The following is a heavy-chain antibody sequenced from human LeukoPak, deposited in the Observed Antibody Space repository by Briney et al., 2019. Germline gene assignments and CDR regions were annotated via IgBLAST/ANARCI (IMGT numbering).Heavy chain of an antibody. CDR2: ISYDGSNK. CDR3: AREGAAAGHYYYYGMDV. V-gene: IGHV3-30*04. J-gene: IGHJ6*02. D-gene: IGHD6-13*01. Sequence: GGSLRLSCAAYGFTFRSYAMHWVRQAPGKGLEWVAVISYDGSNKYYADSVKGRFTISRDNSKNTLYLQMNSLRAEDTAVYYCAREGAAAGHYYYYGMDVWGQGTTVTVSS. CDR1: GFTFRSYA.